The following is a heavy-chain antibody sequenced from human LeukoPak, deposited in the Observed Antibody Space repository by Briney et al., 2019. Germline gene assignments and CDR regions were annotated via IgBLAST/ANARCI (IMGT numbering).Heavy chain of an antibody. D-gene: IGHD3-10*01. CDR1: GYSISSGYY. CDR2: IYHSGST. V-gene: IGHV4-38-2*02. Sequence: PSETLSLTCTVSGYSISSGYYWGWIRQPPGKGLEWIGSIYHSGSTYYNPSLKSRVTISVDTSKNQFSLELSSVTAADTAVYYCARDRRPGFGELSDYYYYGMDVWGHGTTVTVSS. CDR3: ARDRRPGFGELSDYYYYGMDV. J-gene: IGHJ6*02.